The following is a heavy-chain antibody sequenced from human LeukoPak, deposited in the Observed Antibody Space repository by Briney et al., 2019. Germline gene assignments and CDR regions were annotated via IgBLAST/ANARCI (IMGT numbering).Heavy chain of an antibody. CDR3: ARAPPRSYYDFWSGYHPFDY. J-gene: IGHJ4*02. V-gene: IGHV1-46*01. Sequence: ASVKVSCKASGYTFTSYYMHWVRQAPGQGLEWMGIINPSGGSTSYAQEFQGRVTMTRDMSTSTVYMELSSLRSEDTAVYYCARAPPRSYYDFWSGYHPFDYWGQGTLVTVSS. CDR1: GYTFTSYY. D-gene: IGHD3-3*01. CDR2: INPSGGST.